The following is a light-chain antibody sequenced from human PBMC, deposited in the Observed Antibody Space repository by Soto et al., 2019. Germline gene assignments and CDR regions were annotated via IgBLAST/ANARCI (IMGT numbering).Light chain of an antibody. V-gene: IGLV2-14*01. CDR2: AVS. J-gene: IGLJ1*01. CDR1: SSDVGANIF. CDR3: SSYTINNSYV. Sequence: QSVLTQPASVSGSPGQSITISFTGTSSDVGANIFVSWHQQHPGKAPKLMIYAVSSRPSGVSYRFSGSTSGNTASLTISGLQADDEADYYCSSYTINNSYVFGTGTKVTVL.